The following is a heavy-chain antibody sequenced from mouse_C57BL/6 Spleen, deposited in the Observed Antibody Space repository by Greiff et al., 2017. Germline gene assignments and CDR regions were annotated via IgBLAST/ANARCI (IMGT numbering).Heavy chain of an antibody. D-gene: IGHD1-1*01. CDR2: IYPRSGNT. V-gene: IGHV1-81*01. J-gene: IGHJ4*01. Sequence: QVQLQQSGAELARPGASVKLSCKASGYTFTSYGISWVKQRTGQGLEWIGEIYPRSGNTYYNEKFKGKATLTADKSSSPAYMELRSLTSEDSAVYFCAREDYGSSPYYAMDYWGQGTSVTVSS. CDR3: AREDYGSSPYYAMDY. CDR1: GYTFTSYG.